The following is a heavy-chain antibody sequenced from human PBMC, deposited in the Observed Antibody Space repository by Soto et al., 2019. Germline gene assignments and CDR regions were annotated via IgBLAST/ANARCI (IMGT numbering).Heavy chain of an antibody. V-gene: IGHV3-33*01. CDR3: ARDRHYFDL. J-gene: IGHJ2*01. Sequence: QVQLEESGGGVVQPGRSLRLSCAASGFSFSTYTIHWVRQAPGTGLEWVAFIWYDGSNRDYADSVKGRFTISRDNSKNTMYLQMNSLRVEDTAMYFCARDRHYFDLWGRGTLVTVSS. CDR1: GFSFSTYT. CDR2: IWYDGSNR.